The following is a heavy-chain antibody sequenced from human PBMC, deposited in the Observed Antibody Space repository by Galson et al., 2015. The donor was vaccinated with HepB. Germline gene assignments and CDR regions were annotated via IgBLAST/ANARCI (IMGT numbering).Heavy chain of an antibody. V-gene: IGHV3-74*01. CDR3: ARAVKWLRPQDY. D-gene: IGHD5-12*01. Sequence: SLRLSCAASGFTFSSYWMHWVRHAPGKGLVWVSRINSDGSSTSYADSVKGRFTISRDNAKNTLYLQMNSLRAEDTAVYYCARAVKWLRPQDYWGQGTLVTVSS. J-gene: IGHJ4*02. CDR1: GFTFSSYW. CDR2: INSDGSST.